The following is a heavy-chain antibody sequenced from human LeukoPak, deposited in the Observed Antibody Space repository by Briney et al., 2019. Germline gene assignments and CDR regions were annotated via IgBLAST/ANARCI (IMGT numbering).Heavy chain of an antibody. CDR3: ARDRRDSSSWYSHRGWFDP. J-gene: IGHJ5*02. Sequence: GGSLRLSCAASGFTFSSYGMHWVRQAPGKGLEWVAVIWYDGSNKYYADSVKGRFTISRDNSKNTLYLQMNSLRAEDTAVYYRARDRRDSSSWYSHRGWFDPWGQGTLVTVSS. D-gene: IGHD6-13*01. CDR1: GFTFSSYG. V-gene: IGHV3-33*01. CDR2: IWYDGSNK.